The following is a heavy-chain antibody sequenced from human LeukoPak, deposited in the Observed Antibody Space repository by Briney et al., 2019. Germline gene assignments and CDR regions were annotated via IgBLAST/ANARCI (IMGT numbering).Heavy chain of an antibody. CDR2: INEDGSEK. CDR1: GFTFSRFA. J-gene: IGHJ4*02. D-gene: IGHD1-26*01. V-gene: IGHV3-7*01. Sequence: GGSLRLSCAPSGFTFSRFAMTWGRQAPGKGPEWVAKINEDGSEKYYVDSVKGRFTISRDNGKNSLYLEMNSLRADDTAVYFCVQGGHFDFWGQGAPVTVSS. CDR3: VQGGHFDF.